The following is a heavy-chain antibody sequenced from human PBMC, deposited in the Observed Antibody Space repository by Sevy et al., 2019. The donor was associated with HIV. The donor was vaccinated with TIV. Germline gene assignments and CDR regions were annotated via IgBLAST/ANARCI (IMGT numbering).Heavy chain of an antibody. V-gene: IGHV3-23*01. CDR3: AKDGYKPSVGDENYYYYYMDV. CDR1: GFTFSSYA. J-gene: IGHJ6*03. Sequence: GGSLRRSCAASGFTFSSYAMSWVRQAPGKGLEWVSAISGSGGSTYYADSVKGRFTISRDNSKNTLYLQMNSLRAEDTAVYYCAKDGYKPSVGDENYYYYYMDVWGKGTTVTVSS. D-gene: IGHD1-20*01. CDR2: ISGSGGST.